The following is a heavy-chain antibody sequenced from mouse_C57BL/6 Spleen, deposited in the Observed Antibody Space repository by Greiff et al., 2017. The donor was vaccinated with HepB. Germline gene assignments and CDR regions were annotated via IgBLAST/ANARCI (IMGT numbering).Heavy chain of an antibody. J-gene: IGHJ4*01. V-gene: IGHV1-50*01. CDR3: ARGGNYAMDY. CDR2: IDPSDSYT. Sequence: QVHVKQPGAELVKPGASVKLSCKASGYTFTSYWMQWVKQRPGQGLEWIGEIDPSDSYTNYNQKFKGKATLTVDTSSSTAYMQLSSLTSEDSAVYYCARGGNYAMDYWGQGTSVTVSS. CDR1: GYTFTSYW.